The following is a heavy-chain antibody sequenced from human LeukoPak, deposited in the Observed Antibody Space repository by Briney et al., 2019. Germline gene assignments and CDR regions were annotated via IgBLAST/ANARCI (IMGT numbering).Heavy chain of an antibody. J-gene: IGHJ6*03. CDR3: ARGVVAVTYYYYYYMDV. CDR1: GGSISSYY. V-gene: IGHV4-59*01. CDR2: IYYSGST. Sequence: PSETLSLTCTVSGGSISSYYWSWIRQPPGKGLEWIGYIYYSGSTNYSPSLKSRVTISVDTSKSQFSLKLSSVTAADTAVYYCARGVVAVTYYYYYYMDVWGKGTTVTVSS. D-gene: IGHD2-15*01.